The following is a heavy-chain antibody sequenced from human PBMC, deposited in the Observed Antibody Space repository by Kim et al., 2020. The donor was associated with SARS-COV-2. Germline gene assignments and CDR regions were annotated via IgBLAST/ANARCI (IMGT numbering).Heavy chain of an antibody. CDR3: ARDSVVVTAALDY. Sequence: GGSLRLSCAASGFTFSSYGMHWVRQAPGKGLEWVAVISYDGSNKYYADSVKGRFTISRDNSKNTLYLQMNSLRAEDTAVYYCARDSVVVTAALDYWGQGTLVTVSS. J-gene: IGHJ4*02. CDR1: GFTFSSYG. D-gene: IGHD2-21*02. CDR2: ISYDGSNK. V-gene: IGHV3-33*05.